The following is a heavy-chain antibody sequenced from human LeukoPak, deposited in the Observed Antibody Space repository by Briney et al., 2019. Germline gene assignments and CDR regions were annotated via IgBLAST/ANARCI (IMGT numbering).Heavy chain of an antibody. V-gene: IGHV4-39*01. CDR1: GGSISSSSYY. D-gene: IGHD3-3*01. CDR2: IYYSGST. CDR3: ARGWSDYDPQFDP. Sequence: NTSETLSLTCTVSGGSISSSSYYWGWIRQPPGKGLEWIGSIYYSGSTYYNPSLKSRVTISVDTSKNQFSLKLSSVTAADTAVYYCARGWSDYDPQFDPWGQGTLVTVSS. J-gene: IGHJ5*02.